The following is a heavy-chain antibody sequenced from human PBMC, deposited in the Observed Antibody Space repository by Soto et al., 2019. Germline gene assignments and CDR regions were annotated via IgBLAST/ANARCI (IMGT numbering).Heavy chain of an antibody. J-gene: IGHJ4*02. Sequence: QVQLVQSGAEVKGPGTSVTLSCQTSGYTFAHYYIHWVRQAPGQGLEYMGIIDPRTGTSGTSTSPQSVQGRLCITSDASTSTVYMELSNLRSDDTATYYCARLSRITFIVDWGQGTLVTVSS. CDR3: ARLSRITFIVD. CDR1: GYTFAHYY. V-gene: IGHV1-46*04. D-gene: IGHD3-16*02. CDR2: IDPRTGTSGTS.